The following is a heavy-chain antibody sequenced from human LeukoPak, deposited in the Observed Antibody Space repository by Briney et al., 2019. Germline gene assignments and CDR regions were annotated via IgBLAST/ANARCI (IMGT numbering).Heavy chain of an antibody. CDR1: GGTFISYA. CDR2: IIPIFGTA. J-gene: IGHJ4*02. CDR3: ARDGGYSYGHSPFDY. Sequence: SVKVSCKASGGTFISYAISWVRQAPGQGLEWMGGIIPIFGTANYAQKFQGRVTITADESTSTAYMELSSLRSEDTAVYYCARDGGYSYGHSPFDYWGQGTLVTVSS. V-gene: IGHV1-69*13. D-gene: IGHD5-18*01.